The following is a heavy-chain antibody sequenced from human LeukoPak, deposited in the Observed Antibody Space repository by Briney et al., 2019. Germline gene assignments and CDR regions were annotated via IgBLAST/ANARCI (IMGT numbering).Heavy chain of an antibody. Sequence: GASVKVSCKASGYTFTSYGISWVRQAPGQGLEWMGWISAYNGNTNYAQKLQGRVTMTTDTSTSTAYMELRSLRSDDTAVYYCARVFSVDWSDAFDIWGQGTMVTVSS. J-gene: IGHJ3*02. V-gene: IGHV1-18*01. CDR3: ARVFSVDWSDAFDI. CDR1: GYTFTSYG. D-gene: IGHD3-9*01. CDR2: ISAYNGNT.